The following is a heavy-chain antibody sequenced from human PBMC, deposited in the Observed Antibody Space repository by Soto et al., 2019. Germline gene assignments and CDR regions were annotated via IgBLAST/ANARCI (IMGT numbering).Heavy chain of an antibody. J-gene: IGHJ6*02. CDR1: GFIFDDYA. D-gene: IGHD2-2*01. CDR2: ISWNSGTI. V-gene: IGHV3-9*01. Sequence: EVQLVEFGGGLVQPGRSLRLSCAASGFIFDDYAMHWVRQAPGKGLEWVSGISWNSGTIDYADSVKGRFTISRDNAKNSRYLQMNSLRAEDTALYYCAKGDQLVLGCGMDVWGQGTTVTVSS. CDR3: AKGDQLVLGCGMDV.